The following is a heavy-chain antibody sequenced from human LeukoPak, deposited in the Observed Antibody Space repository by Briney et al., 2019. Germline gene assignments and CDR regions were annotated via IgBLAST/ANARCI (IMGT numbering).Heavy chain of an antibody. CDR2: MNPNSGNT. CDR3: ATSVVTDPFDY. J-gene: IGHJ4*02. Sequence: VASVKVSCKASGYTFTNYDINWVRQATGQGLEWMGWMNPNSGNTGYAQKFQGRVTITRNTSISTAYMELSSLRSEDTAVYYCATSVVTDPFDYWGQGTLVTVSS. D-gene: IGHD4-23*01. CDR1: GYTFTNYD. V-gene: IGHV1-8*03.